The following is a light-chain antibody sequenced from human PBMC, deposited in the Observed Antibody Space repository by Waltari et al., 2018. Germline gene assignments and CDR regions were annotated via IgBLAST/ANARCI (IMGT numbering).Light chain of an antibody. V-gene: IGLV1-47*01. CDR3: ATWDDSLTAWV. Sequence: QSVLAQPPSASETPGQRVTIPCSGSSSNIGSNYIYWYQPLPGTAPKLLIYRSHERPSGVPERFSGSKSGTSASLAISGLRSEDEADYYCATWDDSLTAWVFGGGTKVTVV. CDR2: RSH. J-gene: IGLJ3*02. CDR1: SSNIGSNY.